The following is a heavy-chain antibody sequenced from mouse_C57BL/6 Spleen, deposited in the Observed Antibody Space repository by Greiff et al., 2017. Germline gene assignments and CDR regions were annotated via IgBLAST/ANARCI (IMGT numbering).Heavy chain of an antibody. J-gene: IGHJ1*03. Sequence: EVMLVESGGGLVKPGGSLKLSCAASGFTFSSYAMSWVRQTPEKRLEWVATISDGGSYTYYPDNVKGRFTISRDNAKNNLYLQMSHLKSEDTAMYYGARDDYYYGSIYWYFDVWGTGTTVTVSA. V-gene: IGHV5-4*01. CDR1: GFTFSSYA. CDR3: ARDDYYYGSIYWYFDV. CDR2: ISDGGSYT. D-gene: IGHD1-1*01.